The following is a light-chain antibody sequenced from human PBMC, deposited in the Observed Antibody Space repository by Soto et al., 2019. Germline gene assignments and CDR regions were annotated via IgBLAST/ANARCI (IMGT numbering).Light chain of an antibody. CDR2: EVT. Sequence: QSALTPPASVSGSPGQSITISCTGTSSDVGSYNLVSWYQQHPAKAPKLMIYEVTKWPSGVSNRFSGSKSGNTASLTISGLQAEDEADYYCCSYAGSSTFYVFGTGTKV. V-gene: IGLV2-23*02. CDR1: SSDVGSYNL. CDR3: CSYAGSSTFYV. J-gene: IGLJ1*01.